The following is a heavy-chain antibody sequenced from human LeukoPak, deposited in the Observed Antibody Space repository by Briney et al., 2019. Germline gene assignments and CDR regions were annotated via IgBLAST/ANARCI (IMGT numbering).Heavy chain of an antibody. Sequence: ASVKVSCKASGYTFTSYGISWVRQAPGQGLEWMGWISAYNGNTNYAQKLQGRVTMTTDTSTSTAYMELRSLRSDDTAVYYCARVPVVVARRGYYYYGMDVWGKGTTVTVSS. J-gene: IGHJ6*04. CDR1: GYTFTSYG. V-gene: IGHV1-18*04. CDR2: ISAYNGNT. CDR3: ARVPVVVARRGYYYYGMDV. D-gene: IGHD1-26*01.